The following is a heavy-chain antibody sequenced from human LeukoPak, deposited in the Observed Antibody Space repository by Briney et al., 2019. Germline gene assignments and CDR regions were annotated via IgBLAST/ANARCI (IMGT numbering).Heavy chain of an antibody. CDR1: GFTFSGSA. CDR2: IRSKANSYAT. Sequence: GGSLRLSCAASGFTFSGSAMHWVRQASGKGLEWVGRIRSKANSYATAYAASVKGRFTISRDDSKNTAYLQMNSLKTEDTAVYYCTRHGVGATYYYYYYMDVWGKGTTVTVSS. J-gene: IGHJ6*03. V-gene: IGHV3-73*01. CDR3: TRHGVGATYYYYYYMDV. D-gene: IGHD1-26*01.